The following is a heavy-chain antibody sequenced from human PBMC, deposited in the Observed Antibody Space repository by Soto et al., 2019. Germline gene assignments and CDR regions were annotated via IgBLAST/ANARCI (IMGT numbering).Heavy chain of an antibody. CDR1: GFTFSSHA. V-gene: IGHV3-30-3*01. CDR2: ISYDGSNQ. CDR3: VRDYWGSGLDFYYYALDV. Sequence: GGSLRLSCAASGFTFSSHAMHWVRQAPGKGLEWVTVISYDGSNQYYADSVKGRFTISRDNSKNTLYLQMNSLRAEDTAVYYCVRDYWGSGLDFYYYALDVWGQGTTVTVSS. J-gene: IGHJ6*02. D-gene: IGHD7-27*01.